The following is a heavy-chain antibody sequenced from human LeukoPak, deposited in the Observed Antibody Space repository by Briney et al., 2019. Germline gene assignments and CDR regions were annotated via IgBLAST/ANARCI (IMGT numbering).Heavy chain of an antibody. V-gene: IGHV3-21*01. CDR2: ISGSSNYI. CDR1: GLTFSTYS. J-gene: IGHJ4*02. Sequence: GGSLRLSCAASGLTFSTYSMTWVRQAPGKGLEWVSSISGSSNYIHYADSVRGRFTISRDNAKTSLYLQMNSLRAEDTAVYYCARGPKTSFDYWGQGTLVTVSS. CDR3: ARGPKTSFDY.